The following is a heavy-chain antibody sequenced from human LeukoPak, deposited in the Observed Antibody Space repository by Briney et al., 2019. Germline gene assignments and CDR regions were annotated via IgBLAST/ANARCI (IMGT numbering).Heavy chain of an antibody. CDR2: VSGSGSTV. CDR3: ARRNAMDV. V-gene: IGHV3-48*04. Sequence: GGSLRLSCAASGFTFSDHIMNWVRQLPGKRLEWVAYVSGSGSTVYYADSVKGRFTISRDDAKSSLYLQMNSLRAEDTAVYYCARRNAMDVWGQGTTVIVFS. J-gene: IGHJ6*02. CDR1: GFTFSDHI.